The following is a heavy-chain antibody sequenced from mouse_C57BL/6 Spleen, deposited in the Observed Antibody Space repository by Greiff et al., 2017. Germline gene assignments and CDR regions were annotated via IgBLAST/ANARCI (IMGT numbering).Heavy chain of an antibody. J-gene: IGHJ4*01. CDR1: GYAFSSSW. D-gene: IGHD2-3*01. V-gene: IGHV1-82*01. Sequence: QVQLQQSGPELVKPGASVKISCKASGYAFSSSWMNWVKQRPGKGLEWIGRLYPGDGDTNYNGKFKGKATLTADKSSSTAYMQLSSLTSEDSAVYFCARGGWLPPMDYWGQGTSVTVSS. CDR2: LYPGDGDT. CDR3: ARGGWLPPMDY.